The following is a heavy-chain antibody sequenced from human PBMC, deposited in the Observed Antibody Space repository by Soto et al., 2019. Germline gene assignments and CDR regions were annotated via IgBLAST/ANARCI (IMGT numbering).Heavy chain of an antibody. CDR1: GGSISSSSYY. V-gene: IGHV4-39*01. J-gene: IGHJ5*02. D-gene: IGHD2-2*02. CDR3: AGIPAAIGVGWFDP. Sequence: QLQLQESGPGLVKPSETLSLTCTVSGGSISSSSYYWGWIRQPPGKGLEWIGSIYYSGSTYYNPSLKRRVTISVDTSKNQFSLKLSSVTAADTAVYYCAGIPAAIGVGWFDPWGQGTLVTVSS. CDR2: IYYSGST.